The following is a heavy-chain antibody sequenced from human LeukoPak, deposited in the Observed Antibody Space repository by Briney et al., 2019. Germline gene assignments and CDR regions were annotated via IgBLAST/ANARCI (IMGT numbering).Heavy chain of an antibody. CDR1: GYIFASYG. D-gene: IGHD3-3*01. CDR2: TSVYSGNT. V-gene: IGHV1-18*01. Sequence: GASVKVSCKTSGYIFASYGISWVRQAPGQGLEWMGWTSVYSGNTYYGKKFQGRVTMTTDTSTSTGYMELRSLRSDDTAAYYCARDAHDLLSGYMWGQGTLVTVSS. CDR3: ARDAHDLLSGYM. J-gene: IGHJ4*02.